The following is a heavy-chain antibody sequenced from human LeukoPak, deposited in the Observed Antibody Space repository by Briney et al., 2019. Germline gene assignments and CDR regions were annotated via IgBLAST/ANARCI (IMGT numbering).Heavy chain of an antibody. Sequence: GASLKVSCKASGYTFSSHYMHWVRQAPGQGLEWMGIINPSGGSTSYAQKFQGRVTMTRDTSTSTVYMELSSLRSEDTAVYYCARAMFYFDSSGYWPSGYWGQGTLATVSS. CDR1: GYTFSSHY. CDR2: INPSGGST. V-gene: IGHV1-46*01. D-gene: IGHD3-22*01. CDR3: ARAMFYFDSSGYWPSGY. J-gene: IGHJ4*02.